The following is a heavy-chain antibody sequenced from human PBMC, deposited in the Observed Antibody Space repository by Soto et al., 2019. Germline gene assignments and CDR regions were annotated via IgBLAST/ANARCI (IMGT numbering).Heavy chain of an antibody. J-gene: IGHJ6*03. Sequence: QVQLVESGGGVVQPGRSLRLSCAGSGFTFSSYGMHWVRQAPGKGLEWVAVIWYGGSNKYYADSVKCRFTISRDNSKNTLYLQMNSLRAEDTAVYYCARDGRLVVVAATTGENYYYYMDVSGKGTTVTVSS. CDR2: IWYGGSNK. CDR1: GFTFSSYG. V-gene: IGHV3-33*01. D-gene: IGHD2-15*01. CDR3: ARDGRLVVVAATTGENYYYYMDV.